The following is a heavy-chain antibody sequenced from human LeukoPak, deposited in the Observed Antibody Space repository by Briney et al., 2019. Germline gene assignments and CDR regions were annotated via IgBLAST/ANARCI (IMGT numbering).Heavy chain of an antibody. CDR3: ATYRQVLLPFES. CDR2: IFPSGGEI. D-gene: IGHD2-8*02. Sequence: GGSLRLSCAASGFTFNTFAMIWVRQPPGKGLEWVSSIFPSGGEIHYADSVRGRFTISRDNSKSTLSLQMNSLRAEDTAIYYCATYRQVLLPFESWGQGALVTVSS. V-gene: IGHV3-23*01. CDR1: GFTFNTFA. J-gene: IGHJ4*02.